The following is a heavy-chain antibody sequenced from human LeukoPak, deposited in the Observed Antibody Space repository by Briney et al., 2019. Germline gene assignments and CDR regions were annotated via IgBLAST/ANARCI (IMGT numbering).Heavy chain of an antibody. D-gene: IGHD3-22*01. CDR3: ARSPTYYYDSSGYYYYFDY. V-gene: IGHV4-4*07. Sequence: SETLSLTCTVSGGSISSYYWSWIRQPAGKGLEWIGRIYTSGSTNYYPSLKSRVTMSVDASKNQFSLKLSSVTAADTAVYYCARSPTYYYDSSGYYYYFDYWGQGTLVTVSS. CDR2: IYTSGST. J-gene: IGHJ4*02. CDR1: GGSISSYY.